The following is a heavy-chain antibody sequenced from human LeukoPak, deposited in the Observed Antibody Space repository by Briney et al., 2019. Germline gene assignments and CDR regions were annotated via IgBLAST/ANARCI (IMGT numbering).Heavy chain of an antibody. CDR2: IKQDGSEK. Sequence: GGSLRLSCVPSGFTFSSYWMSWVRQAPGKGLEWVANIKQDGSEKYYVGSVKGRFIISRDNAKNSLCLQMNSLRAEDTAVYYCARAMEPYYDSNGCDYWGQGTPVTVSS. CDR1: GFTFSSYW. J-gene: IGHJ4*02. D-gene: IGHD3-22*01. V-gene: IGHV3-7*01. CDR3: ARAMEPYYDSNGCDY.